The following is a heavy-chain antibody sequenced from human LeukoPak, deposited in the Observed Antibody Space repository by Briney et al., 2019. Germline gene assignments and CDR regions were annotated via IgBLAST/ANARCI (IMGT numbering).Heavy chain of an antibody. Sequence: GRSLRLSCAASGFTFSSYGMHWVRQAPGKGLEWVAAIWYDGSNKYYADSVKGRFTISRDNSKNTLYLQMNSLRAEDTAVYYCARGSGDYWGQGTLATVSS. D-gene: IGHD3-10*01. J-gene: IGHJ4*02. V-gene: IGHV3-33*01. CDR3: ARGSGDY. CDR2: IWYDGSNK. CDR1: GFTFSSYG.